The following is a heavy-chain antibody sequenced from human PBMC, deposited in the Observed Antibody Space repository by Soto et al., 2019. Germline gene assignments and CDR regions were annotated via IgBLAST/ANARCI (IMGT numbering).Heavy chain of an antibody. J-gene: IGHJ4*02. CDR2: IIPIFGTA. CDR1: GGTFSSYA. Sequence: ASVKVSCKASGGTFSSYAISWVRQAPGQGLEWMGGIIPIFGTANYAQKFQGRVTITADESTSTAYMELSSLRSEDTAVYYCAKQATTHYYDSSGYYQYYFDYWGQGTLVTVSS. V-gene: IGHV1-69*13. CDR3: AKQATTHYYDSSGYYQYYFDY. D-gene: IGHD3-22*01.